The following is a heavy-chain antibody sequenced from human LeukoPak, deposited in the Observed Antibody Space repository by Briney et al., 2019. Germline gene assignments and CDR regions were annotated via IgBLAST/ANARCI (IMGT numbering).Heavy chain of an antibody. J-gene: IGHJ4*02. Sequence: GGSLRLSCAASGFTFSSYAMSWVRQAPGKGLEWVSAISGSGGSTYYADSVKGRFTISRDNSKNTLYLQMNSLRAEDTAVYYCAKELVVPAAMAYYFDYWGQGTLVTVSS. D-gene: IGHD2-2*01. V-gene: IGHV3-23*01. CDR2: ISGSGGST. CDR1: GFTFSSYA. CDR3: AKELVVPAAMAYYFDY.